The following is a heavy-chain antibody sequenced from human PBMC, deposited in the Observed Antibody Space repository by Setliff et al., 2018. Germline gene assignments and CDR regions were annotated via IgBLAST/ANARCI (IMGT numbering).Heavy chain of an antibody. CDR3: ARVDFTMIQGVLGL. CDR1: GGSVSSTSHY. J-gene: IGHJ1*01. CDR2: VYYSGYT. D-gene: IGHD3-10*01. Sequence: SETLSLTCNVSGGSVSSTSHYWGWIRQPPGKGMEWIGSVYYSGYTYYNPSLQSRVTISVDMSKNQFSMKLTSVTAADMAVHYCARVDFTMIQGVLGLWGQGTLVTVSS. V-gene: IGHV4-39*07.